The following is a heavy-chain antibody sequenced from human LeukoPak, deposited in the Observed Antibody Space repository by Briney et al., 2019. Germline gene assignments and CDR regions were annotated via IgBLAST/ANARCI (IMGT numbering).Heavy chain of an antibody. J-gene: IGHJ4*02. CDR2: IYYSGST. CDR1: GGSISSYY. V-gene: IGHV4-59*01. D-gene: IGHD4-23*01. Sequence: PSETLSLTCTVSGGSISSYYWSWIRQPPGKGLEWIGYIYYSGSTNYNPSLKSRVTISVDTSKNRFSLKLSSVTAADTAVYYCARDYGGSLDYWGQGTLVTVSS. CDR3: ARDYGGSLDY.